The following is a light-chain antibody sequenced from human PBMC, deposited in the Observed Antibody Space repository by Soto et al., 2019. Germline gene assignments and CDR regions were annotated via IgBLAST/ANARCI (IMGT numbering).Light chain of an antibody. Sequence: DIQITQKTSTLSGSVGDRVTITCRASQTISSWLAWYQRKPGKAPKLLIYKASTLKSGVPSRFSGSGSGTKFTLTIASLQPDDFATYYCQQYGTFSGTFGPGTKVDIK. V-gene: IGKV1-5*03. CDR2: KAS. CDR1: QTISSW. CDR3: QQYGTFSGT. J-gene: IGKJ1*01.